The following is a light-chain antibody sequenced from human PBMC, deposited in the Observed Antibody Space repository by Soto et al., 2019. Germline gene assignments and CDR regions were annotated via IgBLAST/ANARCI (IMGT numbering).Light chain of an antibody. J-gene: IGKJ3*01. CDR2: SAS. Sequence: DIQMTQSPSSLPASVGDRVTITCRASQNIRSYLNWYQHKPGQAPKLLIYSASTLQSGVPARFSGSGSGTDFTLTISSLQPEDFATYYCQQSYSAPQAFGPGTKLDIK. V-gene: IGKV1-39*01. CDR1: QNIRSY. CDR3: QQSYSAPQA.